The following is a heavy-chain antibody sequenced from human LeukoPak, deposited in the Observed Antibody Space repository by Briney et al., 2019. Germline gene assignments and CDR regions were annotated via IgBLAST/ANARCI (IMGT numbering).Heavy chain of an antibody. CDR3: ATLTTTGQNDY. CDR1: GGSINSSNYF. CDR2: IYYSGNT. J-gene: IGHJ4*02. D-gene: IGHD4-17*01. V-gene: IGHV4-39*01. Sequence: PSETLSLTCTVSGGSINSSNYFWGWIRQPPGKGLEWIGSIYYSGNTNYNPSLKSRVTISVDTSKNQFSLKLRSVTAADTAVYYCATLTTTGQNDYWGQGTLVTVSS.